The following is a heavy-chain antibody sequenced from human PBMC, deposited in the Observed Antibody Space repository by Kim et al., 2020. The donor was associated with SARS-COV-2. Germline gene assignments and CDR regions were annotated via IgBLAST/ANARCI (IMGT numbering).Heavy chain of an antibody. V-gene: IGHV5-10-1*01. Sequence: YSPSFQGHVTISADKSISTAYLQWSSLKASDTAMYYCARFSYSGSYSVDYWGQGTLVTVSS. J-gene: IGHJ4*02. CDR3: ARFSYSGSYSVDY. D-gene: IGHD1-26*01.